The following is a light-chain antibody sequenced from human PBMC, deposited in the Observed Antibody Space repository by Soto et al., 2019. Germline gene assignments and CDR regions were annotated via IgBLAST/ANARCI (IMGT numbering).Light chain of an antibody. CDR1: QSLLYNSNNKNY. CDR2: WAS. V-gene: IGKV4-1*01. J-gene: IGKJ1*01. Sequence: DIVMTQSPDSLAVSLDERATINCRSSQSLLYNSNNKNYLAWYQRKPGQPPKLLVYWASTRESGVPDRFSGSGSGTDFTLTISSLQAEDVAVYYCQQYYSSPRTFGQGTKVEIK. CDR3: QQYYSSPRT.